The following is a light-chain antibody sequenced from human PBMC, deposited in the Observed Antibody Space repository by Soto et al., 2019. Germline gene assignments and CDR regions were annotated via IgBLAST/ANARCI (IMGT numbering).Light chain of an antibody. Sequence: EIVLTQSPGTLSLSPGERATLSCRASQSVSSSYLAWYQQKPGQAPRLLIYGASSRATGIPDRFSGSGSGTDFTLTISRLEPEDFAVSYCQQYGSSPRTFCQGTKVEIK. CDR1: QSVSSSY. V-gene: IGKV3-20*01. CDR3: QQYGSSPRT. J-gene: IGKJ1*01. CDR2: GAS.